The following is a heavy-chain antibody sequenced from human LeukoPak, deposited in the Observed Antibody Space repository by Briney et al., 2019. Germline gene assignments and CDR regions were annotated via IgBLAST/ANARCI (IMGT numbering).Heavy chain of an antibody. CDR3: ARDSGFWSGYYDGPLDY. CDR1: GFTFSSYA. J-gene: IGHJ4*02. V-gene: IGHV3-30-3*01. D-gene: IGHD3-3*01. Sequence: GGSLRLSCAASGFTFSSYAMHWVRQAPGKGLEWVAVISYDGNNKYYADSVKGRLTISGDNSKNTLYLQMNSLRAEDTAVYYCARDSGFWSGYYDGPLDYWGQGTLVTVSS. CDR2: ISYDGNNK.